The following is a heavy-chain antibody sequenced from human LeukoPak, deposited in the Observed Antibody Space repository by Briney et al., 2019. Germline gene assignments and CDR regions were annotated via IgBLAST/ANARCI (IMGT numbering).Heavy chain of an antibody. V-gene: IGHV1-46*01. CDR3: ARDTRHYYDSSGYYGY. J-gene: IGHJ4*02. D-gene: IGHD3-22*01. Sequence: ASVKVSCKASGYTFTSYYMHWVRQAPGQGLEWMGIINPSGGSTSYAQKFQGRVTMTRDMSTSTVYMELSSLRSEDTAVYYCARDTRHYYDSSGYYGYWGQGTLVTASS. CDR1: GYTFTSYY. CDR2: INPSGGST.